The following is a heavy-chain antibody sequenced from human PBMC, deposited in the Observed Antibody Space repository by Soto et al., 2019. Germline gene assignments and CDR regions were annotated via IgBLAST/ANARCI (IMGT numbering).Heavy chain of an antibody. D-gene: IGHD3-3*01. CDR2: IKSKTDGGTT. CDR1: GFTFSNAW. J-gene: IGHJ4*02. V-gene: IGHV3-15*01. CDR3: TTSMDYDFWSGYLIELDFDY. Sequence: GGSLRLSCAASGFTFSNAWMSWVRQAPGKGLEWVGRIKSKTDGGTTDYAAPVKGRFTISRDDSKNTLYLQMNSLKTEDTAVYYCTTSMDYDFWSGYLIELDFDYWGQGTLVTVSS.